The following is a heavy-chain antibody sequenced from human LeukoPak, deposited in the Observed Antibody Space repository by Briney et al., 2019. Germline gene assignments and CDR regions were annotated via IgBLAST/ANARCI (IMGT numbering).Heavy chain of an antibody. V-gene: IGHV4-34*01. CDR2: INHSGST. CDR1: GESFSGYY. D-gene: IGHD3-22*01. CDR3: ARDLIEKTYYYDSSGYYIFDY. J-gene: IGHJ4*02. Sequence: NSSETLSLTCAVYGESFSGYYWSWIRQPSGKGLEWIGEINHSGSTNYNPSLKSRVTISVDTSKNQFSLKLSSVTAADTAVYYCARDLIEKTYYYDSSGYYIFDYWGQGTLVTVSS.